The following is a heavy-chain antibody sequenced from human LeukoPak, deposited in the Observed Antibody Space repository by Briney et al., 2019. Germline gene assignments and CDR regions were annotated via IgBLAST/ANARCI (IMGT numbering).Heavy chain of an antibody. J-gene: IGHJ5*02. CDR1: GFTFKTYW. CDR2: IKPDGSGE. Sequence: GGSLRLSCAASGFTFKTYWITWVRQTAGRGLEWVANIKPDGSGEYYLDSVKGRFTISRDNDKKSLYLQMNSLRDEDTAVYYCARANWDYGSGIYHIDLWGQGSLVTVSS. D-gene: IGHD3-10*01. CDR3: ARANWDYGSGIYHIDL. V-gene: IGHV3-7*01.